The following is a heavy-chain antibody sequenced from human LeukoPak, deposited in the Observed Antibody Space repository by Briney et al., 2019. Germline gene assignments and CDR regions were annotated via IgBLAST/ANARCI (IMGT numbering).Heavy chain of an antibody. J-gene: IGHJ3*02. CDR3: ARGLEADSSSGYYTSFYAFDI. CDR2: IYYSGST. V-gene: IGHV4-59*11. CDR1: GGSISSHY. Sequence: SETLSLTCTVSGGSISSHYWSWIRQPPGKGLEWVVYIYYSGSTNYNPSLKSRVTISVDTSKNQFSLKLSSVTAADTAVYYCARGLEADSSSGYYTSFYAFDIWGQGTMVTVSS. D-gene: IGHD3-3*01.